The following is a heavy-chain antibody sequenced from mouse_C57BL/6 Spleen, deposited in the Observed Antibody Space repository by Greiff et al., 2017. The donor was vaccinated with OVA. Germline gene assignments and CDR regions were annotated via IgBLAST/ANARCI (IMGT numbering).Heavy chain of an antibody. CDR3: ALLGGAWFAY. CDR2: IDPSDSYT. V-gene: IGHV1-50*01. CDR1: GYTFTSYW. D-gene: IGHD4-1*01. Sequence: QVQLQQPGAELVKPGASVKLSCKASGYTFTSYWMQWVKQRPGQGLEWIGEIDPSDSYTNYNQKFKGKATLTVDTSSSTAYMQLSSLTSEDSAVYYCALLGGAWFAYWGQGTLVTVSA. J-gene: IGHJ3*01.